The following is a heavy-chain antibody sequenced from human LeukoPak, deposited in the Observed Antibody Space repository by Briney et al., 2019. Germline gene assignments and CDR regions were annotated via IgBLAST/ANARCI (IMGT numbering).Heavy chain of an antibody. CDR3: AKDQGYCSGGSCYSWTFDY. CDR2: ISGSGVST. V-gene: IGHV3-23*01. Sequence: GGSLRLSCAASGFRFSSYAMSWVRQAPGKGLEWVSAISGSGVSTYYADSVKGRFTVSRDNSKNSLYLQMNSLRTEDTALYYCAKDQGYCSGGSCYSWTFDYWGQGTLVTVSS. CDR1: GFRFSSYA. D-gene: IGHD2-15*01. J-gene: IGHJ4*02.